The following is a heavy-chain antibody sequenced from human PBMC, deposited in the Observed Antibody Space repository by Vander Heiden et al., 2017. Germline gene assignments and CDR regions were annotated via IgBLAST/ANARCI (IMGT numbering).Heavy chain of an antibody. V-gene: IGHV3-33*01. CDR2: ILHDGSKI. Sequence: QVQLVESGGGVARPEGSLSLSCPASGFTFSSYGMQWVRQAPGKGLEWVALILHDGSKIYYTDSVKGRFTISRDNSKNTLFLQMNSLRAEDTAVYYCARDCDTSGPYSALDYWGQGSLVIVSS. CDR3: ARDCDTSGPYSALDY. J-gene: IGHJ4*02. CDR1: GFTFSSYG. D-gene: IGHD3-22*01.